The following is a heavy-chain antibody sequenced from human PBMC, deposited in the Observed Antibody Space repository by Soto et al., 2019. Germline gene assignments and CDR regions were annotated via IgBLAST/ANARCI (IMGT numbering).Heavy chain of an antibody. J-gene: IGHJ4*02. V-gene: IGHV3-30-3*01. D-gene: IGHD3-22*01. CDR3: ARDKVSGGYYYFDY. Sequence: QVQLVESGGGVVQPGRSLRLSCAASGFTFSNYAMHWVRQAPGKGLEWVAVISYDGNNKYYADSVKGRFTISRDNSRNTLYLQMNTLRAEDTAVYYCARDKVSGGYYYFDYWGQGTLVTVAS. CDR2: ISYDGNNK. CDR1: GFTFSNYA.